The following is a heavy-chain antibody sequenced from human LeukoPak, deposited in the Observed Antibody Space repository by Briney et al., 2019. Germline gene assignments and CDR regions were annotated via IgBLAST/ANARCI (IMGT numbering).Heavy chain of an antibody. Sequence: GGSLRLSCSASASTFSTYSMNWVRQAPGKGLEWISYINTFSNPIYYADSVRGRFTVSRDNAKNSLYLQMNSLRDDDTAVYYCARARGNGYYGSDAFDTWGQGTTVTVSS. CDR1: ASTFSTYS. J-gene: IGHJ3*02. CDR2: INTFSNPI. CDR3: ARARGNGYYGSDAFDT. V-gene: IGHV3-48*02. D-gene: IGHD3-22*01.